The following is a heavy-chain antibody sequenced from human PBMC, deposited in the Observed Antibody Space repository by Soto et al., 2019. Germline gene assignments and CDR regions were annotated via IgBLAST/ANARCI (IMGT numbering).Heavy chain of an antibody. V-gene: IGHV3-30*18. CDR1: GFTFSSYG. CDR3: AKDRRVNYDILTGYYGNYYYYGMDV. D-gene: IGHD3-9*01. Sequence: GGSLRLSCAASGFTFSSYGMHWVRQAPGKGLEWVAVISYDGSNKYYADSVKGRFTISRDNSKNTLYLQMNSLRAEDTAVYYCAKDRRVNYDILTGYYGNYYYYGMDVWGQGTTVTVSS. CDR2: ISYDGSNK. J-gene: IGHJ6*02.